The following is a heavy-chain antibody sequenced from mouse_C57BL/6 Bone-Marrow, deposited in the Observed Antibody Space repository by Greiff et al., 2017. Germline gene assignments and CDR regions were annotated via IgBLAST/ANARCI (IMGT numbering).Heavy chain of an antibody. CDR3: APPIGGYPWYFDV. Sequence: QVTLKESGPGILQPSQTLSLTCSFSGFSLSTFGMGVGWIRQPSGKGLEWLAHIWWDDDKYYNPALKSRLTISKDTSKNQVFLKIATVDTADTATYYCAPPIGGYPWYFDVWGTGTTVTVSS. D-gene: IGHD1-1*02. J-gene: IGHJ1*03. CDR1: GFSLSTFGMG. CDR2: IWWDDDK. V-gene: IGHV8-8*01.